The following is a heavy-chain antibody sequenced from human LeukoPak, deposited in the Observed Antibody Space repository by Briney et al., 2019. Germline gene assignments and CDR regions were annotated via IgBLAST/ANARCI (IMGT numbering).Heavy chain of an antibody. V-gene: IGHV4-34*01. Sequence: SETLSLTCAVYGGSFSGYYWSWIRQPPGKGLEWIGEINHSGSTNYNPSLKSRVTISVDTSKNQFSLKLSSVTAADTAVYYCARGYYDFWSGYYTPHMDVWGKGTTVTVSS. CDR2: INHSGST. CDR3: ARGYYDFWSGYYTPHMDV. CDR1: GGSFSGYY. D-gene: IGHD3-3*01. J-gene: IGHJ6*03.